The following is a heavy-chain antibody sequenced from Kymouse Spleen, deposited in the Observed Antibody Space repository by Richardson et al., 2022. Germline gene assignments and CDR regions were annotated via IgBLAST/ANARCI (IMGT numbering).Heavy chain of an antibody. D-gene: IGHD6-6*01. CDR1: GFTFSSYG. Sequence: QVQLVESGGGVVQPGRSLRLSCAASGFTFSSYGMHWVRQAPGKGLEWVAVIWYDGSNKYYADSVKGRFTISRDNSKNTLYLQMNSLRAEDTAVYYCARKAARHDFDYWGQGTLVTVSS. CDR3: ARKAARHDFDY. V-gene: IGHV3-33*01. J-gene: IGHJ4*02. CDR2: IWYDGSNK.